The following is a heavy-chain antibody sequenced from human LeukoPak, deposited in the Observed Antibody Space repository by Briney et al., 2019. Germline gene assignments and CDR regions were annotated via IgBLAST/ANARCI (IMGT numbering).Heavy chain of an antibody. J-gene: IGHJ4*02. CDR3: ARDRDYVWGSYRYGMIDY. CDR2: IWYDGTKK. CDR1: GFTFSTYG. Sequence: GRSLRLSCAASGFTFSTYGMHWVRQAPGKGLEWVAVIWYDGTKKYYADSVKGRFTISRDNSNNTVYLQMNSLRAEDTAVYYYARDRDYVWGSYRYGMIDYWGQGTLVTVSS. V-gene: IGHV3-33*01. D-gene: IGHD3-16*02.